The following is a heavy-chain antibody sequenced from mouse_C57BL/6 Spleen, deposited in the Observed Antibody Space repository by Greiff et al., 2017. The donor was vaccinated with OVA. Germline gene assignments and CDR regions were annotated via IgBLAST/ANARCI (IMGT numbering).Heavy chain of an antibody. Sequence: VQGVESGPGLVAPSQSLSITCTVSGFSLTSYGVDWVRQSPGKGLEWLGVIWGVGSTNYNSALKSRLSISKDNSKSQVFLKMNSLQTDDTAMYYCASEGGSSPFAYWGQGTLVTVSA. CDR3: ASEGGSSPFAY. V-gene: IGHV2-6*01. CDR1: GFSLTSYG. J-gene: IGHJ3*01. CDR2: IWGVGST. D-gene: IGHD1-1*01.